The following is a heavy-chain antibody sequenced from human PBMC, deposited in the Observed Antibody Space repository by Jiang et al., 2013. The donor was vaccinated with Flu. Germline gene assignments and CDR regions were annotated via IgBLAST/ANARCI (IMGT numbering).Heavy chain of an antibody. D-gene: IGHD3-10*01. CDR2: IQYSGSA. Sequence: LLKPSETLSLTCAVYGGSFSDYFWSWVRQPPGKGLEWIGEIQYSGSANYNPSLESRVTMSIDTSKNQLSLKVTSVTAADTAVYFVSDRGDLAPPKYSKEVDYWGQGTLVTVSS. V-gene: IGHV4-34*01. J-gene: IGHJ4*02. CDR1: GGSFSDYF. CDR3: SDRGDLAPPKYSKEVDY.